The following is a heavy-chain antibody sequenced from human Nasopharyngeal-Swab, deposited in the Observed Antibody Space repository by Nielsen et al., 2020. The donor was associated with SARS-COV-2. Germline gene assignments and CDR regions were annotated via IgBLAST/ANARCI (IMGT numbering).Heavy chain of an antibody. Sequence: GGSLRLSCTASGFSFSDYSMSWVRQAPGKGLEWVSYIISSGRTIFYSDSVKGRFTISRDNAGSSLFLQMDSLRAEDTAVYYCARGGFCSATNCYVPYYYYHMDVWGKGTTVTVSS. CDR2: IISSGRTI. CDR3: ARGGFCSATNCYVPYYYYHMDV. CDR1: GFSFSDYS. D-gene: IGHD2-2*01. J-gene: IGHJ6*03. V-gene: IGHV3-48*04.